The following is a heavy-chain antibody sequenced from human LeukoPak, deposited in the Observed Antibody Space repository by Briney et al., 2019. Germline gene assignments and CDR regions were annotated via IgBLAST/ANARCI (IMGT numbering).Heavy chain of an antibody. D-gene: IGHD6-13*01. J-gene: IGHJ4*02. CDR3: AKDRYSSWYLTRDY. V-gene: IGHV3-23*01. CDR1: GFSFSNYA. CDR2: ISGSGDST. Sequence: GGSLRLSCTASGFSFSNYAMSWVRQAPGKGLEWVSVISGSGDSTNYADSVKGRFTISRDNSKNTLYLQMNSLRAEDTAVYYCAKDRYSSWYLTRDYWGQGTLVTVSS.